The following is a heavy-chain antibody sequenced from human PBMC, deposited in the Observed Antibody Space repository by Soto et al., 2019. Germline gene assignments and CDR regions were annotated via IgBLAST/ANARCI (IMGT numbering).Heavy chain of an antibody. Sequence: QVQLVQSGAEVKKPGASVKVSCKASGYTFNKYSISSVRQAPGQGLERMGWISAYNGDPNYAQRLQGRVTLTTDTSTSTAYMELRNLRHDDTAMYYCARDHAGSGWFRFDYWGQGTLVTVS. J-gene: IGHJ4*02. D-gene: IGHD6-19*01. CDR2: ISAYNGDP. CDR3: ARDHAGSGWFRFDY. CDR1: GYTFNKYS. V-gene: IGHV1-18*01.